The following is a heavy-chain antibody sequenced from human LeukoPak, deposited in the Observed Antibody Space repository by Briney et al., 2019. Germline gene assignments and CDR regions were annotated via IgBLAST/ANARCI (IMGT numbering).Heavy chain of an antibody. CDR3: ARGALLGGNYYGMDV. CDR1: GGSISSSSYY. V-gene: IGHV4-39*07. CDR2: IYYSGST. D-gene: IGHD3-16*01. J-gene: IGHJ6*02. Sequence: SETLSLTCTVSGGSISSSSYYWGWIRQPPGKGLEWIGSIYYSGSTYYNPSLKSRVTISVDTSKNQFSLKLSSVTAADTAVYYCARGALLGGNYYGMDVWGQGTTVTVSS.